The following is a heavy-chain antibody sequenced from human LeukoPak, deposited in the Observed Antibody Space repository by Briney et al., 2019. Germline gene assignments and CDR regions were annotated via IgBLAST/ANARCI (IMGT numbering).Heavy chain of an antibody. V-gene: IGHV4-39*02. CDR1: GGSISSSSYD. Sequence: SETLSLTCTVYGGSISSSSYDWGWIRQPPGKGVEWIGSIYYSGSTYYNPSLQSRVTISVATSKNPFSLKRSSVTAADMAVSLYERDGYFGRTYYFDYWGQGTLVTVSS. J-gene: IGHJ4*02. D-gene: IGHD2-21*01. CDR2: IYYSGST. CDR3: ERDGYFGRTYYFDY.